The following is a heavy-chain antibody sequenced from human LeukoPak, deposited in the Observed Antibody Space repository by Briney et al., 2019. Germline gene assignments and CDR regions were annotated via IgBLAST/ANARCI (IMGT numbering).Heavy chain of an antibody. Sequence: PGGSLRLSCAASGFTFSSYWMSWVRQAPGKGLEWVANIKQDGSEKYYVDSVKGRFTISRDNAKNSLYLQMNSLRAEDTALYYCAKDSQGGSYLAYAFDIWGQGTMVTVSS. CDR1: GFTFSSYW. J-gene: IGHJ3*02. V-gene: IGHV3-7*03. CDR2: IKQDGSEK. D-gene: IGHD1-26*01. CDR3: AKDSQGGSYLAYAFDI.